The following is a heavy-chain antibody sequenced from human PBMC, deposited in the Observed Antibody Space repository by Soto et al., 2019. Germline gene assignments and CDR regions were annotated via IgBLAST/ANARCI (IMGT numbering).Heavy chain of an antibody. CDR1: GGTFSSYS. D-gene: IGHD3-10*01. V-gene: IGHV1-69*08. CDR3: ARDDPHCNTIRCYGLALY. J-gene: IGHJ4*02. CDR2: IIPILGIA. Sequence: QVQLVQSGAEVKKPGSSVMVSCKASGGTFSSYSISWVRQAPAQGLEWMGRIIPILGIANYAQKFQARVTITADKPTRTAYMELCSLRSGNTAVYYCARDDPHCNTIRCYGLALYCGQGTLATVSS.